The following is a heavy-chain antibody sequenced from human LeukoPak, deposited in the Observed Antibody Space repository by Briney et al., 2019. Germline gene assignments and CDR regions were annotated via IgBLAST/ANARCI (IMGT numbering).Heavy chain of an antibody. CDR1: GFTFSSYA. J-gene: IGHJ4*02. D-gene: IGHD3-22*01. CDR2: ISGGGGST. CDR3: AKSSYYDSSGYYREYYFDY. V-gene: IGHV3-23*01. Sequence: GGSLRLSCAASGFTFSSYAMSWVRQAPGKGLEWASAISGGGGSTHYADSVKGRFTISRDNSKNTLYLQMSSLRAGDTAVYYYAKSSYYDSSGYYREYYFDYWGQGTLVTVSS.